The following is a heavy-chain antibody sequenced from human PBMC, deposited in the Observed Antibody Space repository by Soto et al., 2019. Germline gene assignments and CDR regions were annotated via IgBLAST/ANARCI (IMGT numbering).Heavy chain of an antibody. D-gene: IGHD4-4*01. Sequence: SVKVSCKASGYTFSSYAISWVRQAPGQGLELMGGIIPIFGTANYAQKFQGRVTITADESTSTANMALSSLRSEDTAVYYCARAKRREGYSPLDYWGQGTLVTVSS. CDR3: ARAKRREGYSPLDY. V-gene: IGHV1-69*13. CDR1: GYTFSSYA. CDR2: IIPIFGTA. J-gene: IGHJ4*02.